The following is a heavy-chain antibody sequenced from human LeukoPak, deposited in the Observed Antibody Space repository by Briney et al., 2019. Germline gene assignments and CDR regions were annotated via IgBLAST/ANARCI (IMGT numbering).Heavy chain of an antibody. Sequence: GGSLRLSCAASGFIFISYGMHWVRQAPGKGVEWVTFIRYDGDNKYYADSVKGRFTISRDNAKNTLYLQMNSLRAEDTAVYYCARDRLVGAPGGYFDYWGQGTLVTVSS. J-gene: IGHJ4*02. CDR1: GFIFISYG. CDR2: IRYDGDNK. D-gene: IGHD1-26*01. CDR3: ARDRLVGAPGGYFDY. V-gene: IGHV3-30*02.